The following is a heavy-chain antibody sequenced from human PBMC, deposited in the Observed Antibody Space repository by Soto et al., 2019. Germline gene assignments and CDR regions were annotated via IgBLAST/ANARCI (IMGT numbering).Heavy chain of an antibody. CDR3: ARAMLRSGELYDAFDL. D-gene: IGHD3-10*01. V-gene: IGHV1-18*04. CDR1: GYTFINHG. J-gene: IGHJ3*01. Sequence: QVQLVQSGVEVKKPGASVKVSCKASGYTFINHGITWVRQAPGQGLEWMGWISSYNGNANYGQKFQGRVIITRGTFTTTAHMGLSSLGSDDTAMYYCARAMLRSGELYDAFDLWGQGTMVIVSS. CDR2: ISSYNGNA.